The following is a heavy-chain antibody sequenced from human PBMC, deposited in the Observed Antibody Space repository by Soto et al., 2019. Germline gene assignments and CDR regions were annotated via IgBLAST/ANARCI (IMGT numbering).Heavy chain of an antibody. V-gene: IGHV3-74*01. CDR2: TCRYGREL. D-gene: IGHD2-2*01. CDR1: GFTFSTYC. CDR3: VRCTTACRRKVH. Sequence: PGGSLRLTGSASGFTFSTYCMHWVRHTPGTGLVWVSRTCRYGRELYYADSVKGRFTISRDDAKNTLYLQMDSLSVEDTGIYYCVRCTTACRRKVHSGQAPRVT. J-gene: IGHJ4*02.